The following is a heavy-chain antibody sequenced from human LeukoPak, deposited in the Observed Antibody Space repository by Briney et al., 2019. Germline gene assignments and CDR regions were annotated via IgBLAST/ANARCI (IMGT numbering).Heavy chain of an antibody. CDR2: IICSAGNT. J-gene: IGHJ4*02. CDR1: GFTFNNYA. V-gene: IGHV3-23*01. Sequence: PAGGILSLSCAASGFTFNNYAMTWVRQAPGKVLYCVSSIICSAGNTYYADSVKGRFTISRDNSKNTLYLQMNSLSAEDTPVYYSAQGQPTLSGYFDYWGQGTLAPVSS. CDR3: AQGQPTLSGYFDY. D-gene: IGHD3-16*01.